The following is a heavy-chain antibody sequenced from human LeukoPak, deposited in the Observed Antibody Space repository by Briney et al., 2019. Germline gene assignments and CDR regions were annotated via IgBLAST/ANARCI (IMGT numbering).Heavy chain of an antibody. CDR3: ARGGYSFDY. Sequence: GGSLRLSCAAYGFSLSGYLMSWVRQAAGKGLAWAARLHADGNEKYFVHSVKGRFTVSSDHAQNPLYLQMNRLRVEDTAVYYCARGGYSFDYLGQGTLVTVSS. V-gene: IGHV3-7*01. CDR2: LHADGNEK. J-gene: IGHJ4*02. CDR1: GFSLSGYL. D-gene: IGHD5-12*01.